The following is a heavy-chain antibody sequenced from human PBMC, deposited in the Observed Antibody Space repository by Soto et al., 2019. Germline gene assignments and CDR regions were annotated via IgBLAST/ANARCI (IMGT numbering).Heavy chain of an antibody. CDR2: IIPIFGTT. J-gene: IGHJ6*03. CDR3: ARDVEAVAGAYSDYYYYMDV. D-gene: IGHD6-19*01. CDR1: GGTFSRDA. Sequence: SVKGSCKASGGTFSRDAIGWVRQAPGQGLEWMGGIIPIFGTTNYAQKFQGRVTITTDKSTSTAYMELRSLRSDDTAVYYCARDVEAVAGAYSDYYYYMDVWGKGTTVTVSS. V-gene: IGHV1-69*05.